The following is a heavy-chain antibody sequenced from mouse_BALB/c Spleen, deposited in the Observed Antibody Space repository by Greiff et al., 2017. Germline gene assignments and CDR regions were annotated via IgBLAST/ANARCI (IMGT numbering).Heavy chain of an antibody. CDR1: GFNIKDTY. D-gene: IGHD2-4*01. V-gene: IGHV14-3*02. Sequence: EVKLMESGAELVKPGASVKLSCTASGFNIKDTYMHWVKQRPEQGLEWIGRIDPANGNTKYDPKFQGKATITADTSSNTAYLQLSSLTSEDTAVYYCARWITTGFDYWGQGTTLTVSS. CDR3: ARWITTGFDY. J-gene: IGHJ2*01. CDR2: IDPANGNT.